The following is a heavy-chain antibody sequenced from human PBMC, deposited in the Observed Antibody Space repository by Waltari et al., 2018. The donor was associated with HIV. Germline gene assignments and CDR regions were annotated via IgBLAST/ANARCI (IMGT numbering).Heavy chain of an antibody. CDR3: ARWGFYGSGSKVN. Sequence: EVQLVESGGGLVQPGGSLRLSCSASGFTFSSYWMSWVRRAPGKGLEWVANINQDGSEKYYVDSVNGRFTISRDNAENSLYLQMNSLRAEDTAVYYCARWGFYGSGSKVNWGQGTLVTVSS. CDR1: GFTFSSYW. V-gene: IGHV3-7*01. CDR2: INQDGSEK. D-gene: IGHD3-10*01. J-gene: IGHJ4*02.